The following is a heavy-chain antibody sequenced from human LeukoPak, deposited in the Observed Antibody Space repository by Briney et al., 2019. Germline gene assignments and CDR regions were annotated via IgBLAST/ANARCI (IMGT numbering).Heavy chain of an antibody. CDR2: INHSGST. V-gene: IGHV4-34*01. Sequence: SETLSLTCAVYGGSFSGYYWSWIRQPPGKGLEWIGEINHSGSTNYNPSLKSRVTISVDTPKNQFSLKLSSVTAADTAVYYCARGLRLPKGSSWNYYYYGMDVWGQGTTVTVSS. J-gene: IGHJ6*02. D-gene: IGHD6-13*01. CDR3: ARGLRLPKGSSWNYYYYGMDV. CDR1: GGSFSGYY.